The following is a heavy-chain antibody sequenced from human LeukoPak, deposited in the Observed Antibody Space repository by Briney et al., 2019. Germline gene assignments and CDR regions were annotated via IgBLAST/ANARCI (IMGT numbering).Heavy chain of an antibody. V-gene: IGHV4-4*07. D-gene: IGHD3-10*01. CDR1: GGSISSYY. CDR3: ARDVGSGGGTFPTYHFDF. Sequence: SETLSLTCTVSGGSISSYYWDRIRQPAGKGLEWIGRIYSSGDTNYNPSLKSRVTMSVDTSKNQFSLRLSSLTAADTAVYYCARDVGSGGGTFPTYHFDFWGQGTLVTVSS. CDR2: IYSSGDT. J-gene: IGHJ4*02.